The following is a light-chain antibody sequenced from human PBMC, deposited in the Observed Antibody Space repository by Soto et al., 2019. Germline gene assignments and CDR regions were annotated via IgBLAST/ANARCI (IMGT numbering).Light chain of an antibody. Sequence: QSALTQPASVSGSPGQSITISCTGTSSDVGGYSYVSWYQQHPGDAPKLMIFHVTNRPSGVSDRFSGSKSGNTASLTISGLQAEDEADYYFSSYTSSTAYIFGTGTKLTVL. J-gene: IGLJ1*01. CDR2: HVT. CDR3: SSYTSSTAYI. V-gene: IGLV2-14*03. CDR1: SSDVGGYSY.